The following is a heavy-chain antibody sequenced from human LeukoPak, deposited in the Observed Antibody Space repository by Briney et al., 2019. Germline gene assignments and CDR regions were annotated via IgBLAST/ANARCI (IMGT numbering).Heavy chain of an antibody. D-gene: IGHD5-24*01. J-gene: IGHJ4*02. V-gene: IGHV3-21*01. CDR1: GFTFSSYS. CDR2: ISSSSSYI. CDR3: ARADEGDGYKVLDY. Sequence: GGSLRLSCAASGFTFSSYSMNWVRQAPGKGLEWVSSISSSSSYIYYADSVKGRFTISRDNAKNSLYLQMSSLRAEDTAVYYCARADEGDGYKVLDYWGQGTLVTVSS.